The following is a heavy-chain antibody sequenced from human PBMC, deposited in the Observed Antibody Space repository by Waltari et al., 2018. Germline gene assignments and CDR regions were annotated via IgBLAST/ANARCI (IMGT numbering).Heavy chain of an antibody. CDR3: ARGGIAVAGTSWFDP. CDR1: GGTFSSYT. J-gene: IGHJ5*02. CDR2: ISPILGRT. D-gene: IGHD6-19*01. Sequence: QVQLVQSGAEVKKPGSSVKVSCKASGGTFSSYTISWVRRAPGQGLEWTGRISPILGRTNYDQKFKGRVTITADKSTSTAYMELSSLRSEDTAVYYCARGGIAVAGTSWFDPWGQGTLVTVSS. V-gene: IGHV1-69*08.